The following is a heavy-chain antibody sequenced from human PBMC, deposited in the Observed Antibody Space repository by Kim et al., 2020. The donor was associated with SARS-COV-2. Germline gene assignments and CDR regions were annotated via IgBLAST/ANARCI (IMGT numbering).Heavy chain of an antibody. V-gene: IGHV3-23*01. CDR2: ISGGGAKT. Sequence: GGSLRLSCAASGFTYDNYAMSWVHQAPGKGLEWVSSISGGGAKTYYADSVKGRFTISRDNSQNTLSLQMNSLRVEDAAIYYCAKDGGGWYTSGWYYFDFWGQGTLVAVSS. CDR3: AKDGGGWYTSGWYYFDF. CDR1: GFTYDNYA. J-gene: IGHJ4*02. D-gene: IGHD6-19*01.